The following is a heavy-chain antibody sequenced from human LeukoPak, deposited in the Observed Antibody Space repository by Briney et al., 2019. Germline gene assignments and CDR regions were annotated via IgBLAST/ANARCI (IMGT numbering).Heavy chain of an antibody. Sequence: GGSLRLSCAASGFTFSSYSMNWVRQAPGKGLEWVSSISSSSSYIYYADSVKGRFTISRDNAKNSLYLQMNSLRAEDTAVYYCARLSDSGYDSRWGQGTLVTVSS. J-gene: IGHJ4*02. V-gene: IGHV3-21*01. CDR1: GFTFSSYS. CDR2: ISSSSSYI. CDR3: ARLSDSGYDSR. D-gene: IGHD5-12*01.